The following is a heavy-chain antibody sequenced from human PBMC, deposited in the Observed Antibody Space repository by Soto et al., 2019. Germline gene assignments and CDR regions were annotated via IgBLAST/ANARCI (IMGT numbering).Heavy chain of an antibody. CDR3: ARVNGSYYYGMDV. Sequence: QVQLQESGPGLVKPSGTLSLTCAVSGGSISSSNWWSWVRQPPGKGLEWIGEIYHSGSTNYNPSLKRRVTISVDKPKNQLSLKLSSVTAADTAVYYCARVNGSYYYGMDVWGQGNTVTVSS. D-gene: IGHD1-26*01. CDR1: GGSISSSNW. CDR2: IYHSGST. V-gene: IGHV4-4*02. J-gene: IGHJ6*02.